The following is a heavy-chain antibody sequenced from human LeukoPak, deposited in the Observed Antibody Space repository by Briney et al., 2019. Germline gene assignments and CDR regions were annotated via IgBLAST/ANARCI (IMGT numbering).Heavy chain of an antibody. CDR1: GFTFSSYG. CDR2: IRYDGSNK. D-gene: IGHD2-2*01. J-gene: IGHJ3*02. V-gene: IGHV3-30*02. CDR3: AKERYCSSTSCYGDDAFDI. Sequence: GGSLRLSCAASGFTFSSYGMHWVRQAPGKGLEWVAFIRYDGSNKYYADSVKGRFTISRDNSKNTLYLQMNSLRAEDTAVYYCAKERYCSSTSCYGDDAFDIWGQGTMATVSS.